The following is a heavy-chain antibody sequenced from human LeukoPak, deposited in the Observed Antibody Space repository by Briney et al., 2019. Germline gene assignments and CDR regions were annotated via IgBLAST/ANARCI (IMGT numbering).Heavy chain of an antibody. V-gene: IGHV1-2*02. CDR1: GYTFSGYY. D-gene: IGHD6-13*01. Sequence: ASVKVSCKASGYTFSGYYMHWVRQAPGQGLEWMGWINFNSSGTNYAQKFQGRVTMTRDTSISTAYMELSRLRSDDTAVYHCARSGYYYGLDVWGQGTTVTASS. J-gene: IGHJ6*02. CDR2: INFNSSGT. CDR3: ARSGYYYGLDV.